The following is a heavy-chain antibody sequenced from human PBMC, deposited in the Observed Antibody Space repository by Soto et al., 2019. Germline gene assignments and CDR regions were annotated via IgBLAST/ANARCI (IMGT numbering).Heavy chain of an antibody. Sequence: PGGSLRLSCAASGFTFSSYAMHWVRQAPGKGLEWVAVISYDGSNKYYADSVKGRFTISRDSSKNTLYIQMDKLRVEDTAVYYCAAAIYGDWSFDYWGQGTLVTVPS. D-gene: IGHD2-21*02. CDR1: GFTFSSYA. CDR2: ISYDGSNK. V-gene: IGHV3-30*14. J-gene: IGHJ4*02. CDR3: AAAIYGDWSFDY.